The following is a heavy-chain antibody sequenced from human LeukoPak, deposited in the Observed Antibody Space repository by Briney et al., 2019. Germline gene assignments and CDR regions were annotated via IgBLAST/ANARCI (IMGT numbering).Heavy chain of an antibody. CDR1: GGSISSYY. CDR3: ARAPGIAAYFDY. CDR2: IYYSGST. D-gene: IGHD6-13*01. J-gene: IGHJ4*02. V-gene: IGHV4-59*08. Sequence: SETLSLTCTVSGGSISSYYWSWIRQPPGKGLEWIGYIYYSGSTYYNPSLKSRVTISVDTSKNQFSLKLSSVTAADTAVYYCARAPGIAAYFDYWGQGTLVTVSS.